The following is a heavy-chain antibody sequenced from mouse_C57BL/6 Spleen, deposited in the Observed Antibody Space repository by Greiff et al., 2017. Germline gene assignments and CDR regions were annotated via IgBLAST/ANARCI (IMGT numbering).Heavy chain of an antibody. V-gene: IGHV1-64*01. CDR1: GYTFTSYW. CDR3: AREGDGCGCQYFDA. CDR2: IHPNSGST. D-gene: IGHD2-3*01. J-gene: IGHJ1*03. Sequence: QVQLQQPGAELVKPGASVKLSCKASGYTFTSYWMHWVMQRPGQGLEWIGMIHPNSGSTNYNEKFKSKATLTVDKSSSTAYMHLSSLTSEDSAVYYCAREGDGCGCQYFDARGTGTTGTVSS.